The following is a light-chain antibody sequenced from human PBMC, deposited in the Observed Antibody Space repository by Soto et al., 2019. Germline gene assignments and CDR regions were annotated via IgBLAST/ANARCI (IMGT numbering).Light chain of an antibody. J-gene: IGLJ1*01. CDR1: SSNIGINT. Sequence: QSVLTQPPSASGTPGQTITISCSGGSSNIGINTVNWYEHLPGTAPRLLIYGNNNRPSWVPDGFSGSKSGTSASLAIGGLQSEDEGHYYCSTWDDSLDVHVFGTGTKVTVL. CDR2: GNN. CDR3: STWDDSLDVHV. V-gene: IGLV1-44*01.